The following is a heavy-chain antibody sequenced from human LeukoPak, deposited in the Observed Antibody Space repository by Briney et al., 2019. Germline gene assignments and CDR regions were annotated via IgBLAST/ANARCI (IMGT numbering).Heavy chain of an antibody. J-gene: IGHJ5*02. CDR2: ISITSKTI. D-gene: IGHD6-19*01. Sequence: GGSLRLSCAASGFTFSDYYMSWVRQPPGKGLEWVSYISITSKTIKYADSVKGRFTISRDNAKNSLYLQMNSLRDEDTAVYYCARDALYSSGWYSNWFDPWGQGTLVTVSS. V-gene: IGHV3-11*04. CDR1: GFTFSDYY. CDR3: ARDALYSSGWYSNWFDP.